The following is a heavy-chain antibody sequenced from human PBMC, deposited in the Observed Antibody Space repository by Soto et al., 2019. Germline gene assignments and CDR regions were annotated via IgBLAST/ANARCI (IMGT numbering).Heavy chain of an antibody. Sequence: QVQLVESGGGVVQPGRSLRLSCAASGFTFSSYGMHWVRQAPGKGLEWVAVISYDGSNKYYADSVKGRFTISRENSKKPLYLQMNSLRAEDTGVYYCAKDQGCSGGSFYPGYLDYWGQGTLVTVSS. J-gene: IGHJ4*02. CDR1: GFTFSSYG. D-gene: IGHD2-15*01. CDR2: ISYDGSNK. V-gene: IGHV3-30*18. CDR3: AKDQGCSGGSFYPGYLDY.